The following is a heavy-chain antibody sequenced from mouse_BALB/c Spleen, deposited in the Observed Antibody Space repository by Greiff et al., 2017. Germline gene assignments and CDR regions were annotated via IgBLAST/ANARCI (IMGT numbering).Heavy chain of an antibody. CDR1: GYTFTSYW. CDR2: IYPGDGDT. V-gene: IGHV1-87*01. D-gene: IGHD1-1*01. J-gene: IGHJ4*01. Sequence: QVQLQQSGAELARPGASVKLSCKASGYTFTSYWMQWVKQRPGQGLEWIGAIYPGDGDTRYTQKFKGKATLTADKSSSTAYMQLSSLASEDSAVYYCASYYGSSHYAMDYWGQGTSVTVSS. CDR3: ASYYGSSHYAMDY.